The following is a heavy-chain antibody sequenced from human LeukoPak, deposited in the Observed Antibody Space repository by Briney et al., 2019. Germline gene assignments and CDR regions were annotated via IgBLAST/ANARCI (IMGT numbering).Heavy chain of an antibody. CDR3: ARDRLWFGELLPRWFDP. D-gene: IGHD3-10*01. Sequence: PGGSLRLSCAASGFTFSSYAMHWVRQAPGKGLEWVAVISYDGSNKYYADSVKGRFTISRDNAKNSLYLQMNSLRAEDTAVYYCARDRLWFGELLPRWFDPWGQGTLVTVSS. J-gene: IGHJ5*02. CDR1: GFTFSSYA. V-gene: IGHV3-30*04. CDR2: ISYDGSNK.